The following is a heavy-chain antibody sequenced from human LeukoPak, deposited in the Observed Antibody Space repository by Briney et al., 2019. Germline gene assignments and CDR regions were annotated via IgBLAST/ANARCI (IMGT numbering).Heavy chain of an antibody. D-gene: IGHD2-15*01. Sequence: RSGGSLRLSCAGSGFKFDDYGMNWVRQVPGKGLEWISAINWNGGSTHYADSVRGRFTISRDNARNSLYLQMNSLRAEDTAVYYCARGDEGYCSGGSCYDLDYWGQGTLVTVPS. V-gene: IGHV3-20*04. CDR2: INWNGGST. CDR1: GFKFDDYG. J-gene: IGHJ4*02. CDR3: ARGDEGYCSGGSCYDLDY.